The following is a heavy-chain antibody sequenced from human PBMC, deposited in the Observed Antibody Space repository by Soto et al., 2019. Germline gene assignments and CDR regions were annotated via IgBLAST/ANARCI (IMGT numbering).Heavy chain of an antibody. CDR3: ARGNEYGGNVDY. V-gene: IGHV1-8*01. Sequence: QGQLVQSGAEVKKPGASVKVSCQASGYTFTSYDINWVRQATGQGLESMGWMNPNSGNTAYAQKFQGRVTMTRNTSKSTAYMELSSLRSEDTAVYYCARGNEYGGNVDYWGQGTLVTVSS. CDR2: MNPNSGNT. CDR1: GYTFTSYD. J-gene: IGHJ4*02. D-gene: IGHD2-15*01.